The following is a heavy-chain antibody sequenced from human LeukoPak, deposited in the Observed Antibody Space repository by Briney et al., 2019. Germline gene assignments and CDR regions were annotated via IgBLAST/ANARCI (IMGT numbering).Heavy chain of an antibody. CDR3: ARDASHYGVVTFPLDP. D-gene: IGHD3-3*01. CDR1: GFPVSCLA. J-gene: IGHJ5*02. CDR2: ISGSGGST. V-gene: IGHV3-23*01. Sequence: RSGGSLRLSCALSGFPVSCLAKRGVRQAPGKGLEWVSAISGSGGSTYYADSVKGRFTISRDNSKNTLYLQMNSLRAEDTAVYYCARDASHYGVVTFPLDPWGQGTLVTVSS.